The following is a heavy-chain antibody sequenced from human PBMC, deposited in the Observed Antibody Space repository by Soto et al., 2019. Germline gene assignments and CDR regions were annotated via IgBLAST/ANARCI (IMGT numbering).Heavy chain of an antibody. CDR2: IYYSGST. J-gene: IGHJ3*02. V-gene: IGHV4-30-4*01. CDR1: GGSISSGDYY. D-gene: IGHD3-10*01. Sequence: QVQLQESGPGLVKPSQTLSLTCTVSGGSISSGDYYWSWIRQPPGKGLEWIGYIYYSGSTYYNPSLKSRVTISVDTSKNQFSLKLSSVTAADTGVYYCARVDMVRGVLVGAFDIWGQGTMVTVSS. CDR3: ARVDMVRGVLVGAFDI.